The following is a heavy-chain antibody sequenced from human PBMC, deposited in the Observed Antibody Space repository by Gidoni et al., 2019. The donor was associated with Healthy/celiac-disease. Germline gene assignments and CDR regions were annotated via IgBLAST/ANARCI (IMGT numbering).Heavy chain of an antibody. Sequence: QLQLQESGPGLVKPSETLSLTCTVSGGSISSSSYYWGWIRQPPGKGLEWIGSIYYSGSTYYNPSLKSRVPISVDTSKNQFSLKLSSVTAADTAVYYCARRAGTLRYFDWFNWGQGTLVTVSS. CDR1: GGSISSSSYY. CDR3: ARRAGTLRYFDWFN. D-gene: IGHD3-9*01. V-gene: IGHV4-39*01. J-gene: IGHJ4*02. CDR2: IYYSGST.